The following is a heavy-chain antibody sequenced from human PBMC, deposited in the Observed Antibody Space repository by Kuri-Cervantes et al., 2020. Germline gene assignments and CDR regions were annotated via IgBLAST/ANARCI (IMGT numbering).Heavy chain of an antibody. Sequence: SVKGSRKASGYTFTSYGISWVRQAPGQGLEWMGWISAYNGNTNYAQKLQGRVTMTTDTSTSTAYMELSSLRSDDTAVYYCARDTRVSADSYYYYYMDVWGNGTTVTVS. CDR3: ARDTRVSADSYYYYYMDV. CDR1: GYTFTSYG. V-gene: IGHV1-18*01. J-gene: IGHJ6*03. CDR2: ISAYNGNT. D-gene: IGHD3-10*01.